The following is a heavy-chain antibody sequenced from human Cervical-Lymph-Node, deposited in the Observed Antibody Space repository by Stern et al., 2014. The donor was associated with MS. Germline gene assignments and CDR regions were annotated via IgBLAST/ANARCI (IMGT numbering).Heavy chain of an antibody. CDR2: IWYDGSNK. Sequence: MQLVESGGGVVQPGRSLRLSCAASGFTFSSYGMHWVRQAPGKGLEWVAVIWYDGSNKYYADSVKGRFTISRNNSKNTLYLQMNSLRAEDTAVYYCARESYGDYYFDYWGQGTLVTVSS. V-gene: IGHV3-33*01. CDR3: ARESYGDYYFDY. CDR1: GFTFSSYG. J-gene: IGHJ4*02. D-gene: IGHD4-17*01.